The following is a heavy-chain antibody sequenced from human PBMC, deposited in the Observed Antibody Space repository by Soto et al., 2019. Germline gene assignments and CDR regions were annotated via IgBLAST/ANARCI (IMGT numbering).Heavy chain of an antibody. V-gene: IGHV1-69*12. J-gene: IGHJ6*02. CDR1: GGTFSSYA. CDR3: AGWQYDYYYYGMDV. Sequence: QVQLVQSGAEVKKPGSSVKVSCKASGGTFSSYAISWVRQAPGQGLEWMGGIIPIFGTANYAQKFQGRVTITADESTSRAYMELSSLRSEDTAVYYCAGWQYDYYYYGMDVWGQGTTVTVS. CDR2: IIPIFGTA.